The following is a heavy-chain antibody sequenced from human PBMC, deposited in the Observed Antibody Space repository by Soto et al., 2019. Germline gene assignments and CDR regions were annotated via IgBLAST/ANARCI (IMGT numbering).Heavy chain of an antibody. CDR1: GFTFSDYY. V-gene: IGHV3-11*01. CDR2: ISSSGSTI. CDR3: ARDEYYYGSGSYSPAPDY. D-gene: IGHD3-10*01. Sequence: PGGSLRLSCEASGFTFSDYYMSWIRQSPGKGLEWVSYISSSGSTIYYADSVKGRFTISRDNAKNSLYLQMNSLRAEDTAVYYCARDEYYYGSGSYSPAPDYWGQGTLVTVSS. J-gene: IGHJ4*02.